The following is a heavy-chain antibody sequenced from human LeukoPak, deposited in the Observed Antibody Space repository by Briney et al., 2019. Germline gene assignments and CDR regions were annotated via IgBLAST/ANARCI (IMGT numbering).Heavy chain of an antibody. CDR3: VRDLSTSWYYFDY. J-gene: IGHJ4*02. CDR2: INSDGSST. V-gene: IGHV3-74*01. Sequence: GGSLRLSCAASGFTFSTYWMHWVRQAPGKGLVWVSRINSDGSSTNYADSVEGRFTISRDNAKNTLYLQMNSLRAEDTAVYYCVRDLSTSWYYFDYWGQGTLVTVSS. D-gene: IGHD6-13*01. CDR1: GFTFSTYW.